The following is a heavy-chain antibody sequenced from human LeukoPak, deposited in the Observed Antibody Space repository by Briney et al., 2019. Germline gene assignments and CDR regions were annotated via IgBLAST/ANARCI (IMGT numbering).Heavy chain of an antibody. CDR3: AKGGGSGKYFDY. V-gene: IGHV3-9*01. CDR2: ISWNSGSI. J-gene: IGHJ4*02. D-gene: IGHD3-10*01. CDR1: GFTFDDYA. Sequence: PGGSLRLSCAASGFTFDDYAMHWVRQAPGKGLEWVSGISWNSGSIGYADSVKGRFTISRDNAKSSLYLQMNSLRAEDTALYYCAKGGGSGKYFDYWGQGTLVTVSS.